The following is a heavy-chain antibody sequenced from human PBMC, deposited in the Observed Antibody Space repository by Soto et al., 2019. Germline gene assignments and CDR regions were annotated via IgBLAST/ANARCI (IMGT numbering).Heavy chain of an antibody. CDR1: GFSLRTYG. J-gene: IGHJ5*02. CDR2: IWYDGTKK. V-gene: IGHV3-33*01. CDR3: AREVVTAVAGSVNWFDP. D-gene: IGHD6-19*01. Sequence: QVQLVESGGGVVQSGRSLTLSCAASGFSLRTYGMHWLRRAPGKGLEWVSFIWYDGTKKFYANSVKGRSTIPKDNSNNILYLQMSGLRAEDTAVYYCAREVVTAVAGSVNWFDPWGQGTLVTVSS.